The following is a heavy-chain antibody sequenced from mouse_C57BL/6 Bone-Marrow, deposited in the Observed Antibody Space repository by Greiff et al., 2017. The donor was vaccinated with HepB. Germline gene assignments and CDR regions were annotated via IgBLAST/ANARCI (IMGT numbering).Heavy chain of an antibody. J-gene: IGHJ4*01. CDR3: AIRYYGSSFDAMDY. Sequence: QVQLQQSGAELARPGASVKLSCKASGYTFTSYGISWVKQRTGQGLEWIGEIYPRSGNTYYNEKFKGKATLTADKSSSKAYMEHRSLTSEYSAVYYCAIRYYGSSFDAMDYWGQGTSVTVSS. V-gene: IGHV1-81*01. CDR1: GYTFTSYG. D-gene: IGHD1-1*01. CDR2: IYPRSGNT.